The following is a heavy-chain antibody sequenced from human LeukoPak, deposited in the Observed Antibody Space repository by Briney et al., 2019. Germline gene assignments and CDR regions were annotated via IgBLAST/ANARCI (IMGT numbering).Heavy chain of an antibody. V-gene: IGHV4-59*08. Sequence: KSSETLSLTCAVSGGSISSYYWSWIRQPPGKGLEWIGYIYYSGSTNYNPSLKSRVTISVDTSKNQFSLKLSSVTAADTAVYYCTRGTSWFFTNWGQGILVTVSS. J-gene: IGHJ1*01. D-gene: IGHD6-13*01. CDR3: TRGTSWFFTN. CDR1: GGSISSYY. CDR2: IYYSGST.